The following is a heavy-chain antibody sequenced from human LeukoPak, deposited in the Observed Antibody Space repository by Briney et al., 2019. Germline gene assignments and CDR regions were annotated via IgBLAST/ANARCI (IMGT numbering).Heavy chain of an antibody. J-gene: IGHJ4*02. CDR2: IYTDGNT. Sequence: PGGSLRLSCAASGFTVSSNYMSWVRQAPGKGLEWVSVIYTDGNTYYADSVKDRFTISRDNSKNTLYLQMNSLRAEDTAVYYCAKQSAPVLPGARFDYWGQGTLVTVST. CDR1: GFTVSSNY. D-gene: IGHD2-2*01. CDR3: AKQSAPVLPGARFDY. V-gene: IGHV3-66*04.